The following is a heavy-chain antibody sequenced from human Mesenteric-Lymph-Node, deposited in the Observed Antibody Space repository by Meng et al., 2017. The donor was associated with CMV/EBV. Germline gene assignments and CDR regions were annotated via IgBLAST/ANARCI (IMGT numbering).Heavy chain of an antibody. V-gene: IGHV6-1*01. Sequence: QSRPLRVNSSHTLSVNCTLSWDRIPRNNSAWNWIRQSPSRGLEWLGRTYYRSESYNDYAVSVKSRISVNLDTSKNQLSLHLNFVTPEDMAVYYCAYFGDLPPLWWGQGTLVTVSS. CDR2: TYYRSESYN. CDR3: AYFGDLPPLW. J-gene: IGHJ4*02. CDR1: WDRIPRNNSA. D-gene: IGHD3-16*01.